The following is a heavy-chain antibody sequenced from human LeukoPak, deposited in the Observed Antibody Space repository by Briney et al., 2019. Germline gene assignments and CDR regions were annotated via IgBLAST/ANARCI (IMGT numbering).Heavy chain of an antibody. J-gene: IGHJ5*02. Sequence: PSETLSLTCTGSGGSISGYYWSWIRQPPGKGLEWIGYIYTSGSTNYNPSLKSRVTISVDTSKNQFSLKLSSVTAADTAVYYCARAYYDFWSGLDGNWFDPWGQGTLVTVSS. D-gene: IGHD3-3*01. CDR2: IYTSGST. V-gene: IGHV4-4*09. CDR1: GGSISGYY. CDR3: ARAYYDFWSGLDGNWFDP.